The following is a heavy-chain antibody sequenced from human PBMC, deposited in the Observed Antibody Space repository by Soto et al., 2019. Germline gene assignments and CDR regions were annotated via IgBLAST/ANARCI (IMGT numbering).Heavy chain of an antibody. Sequence: SETLSLTCAVSGGSISSGGYSWSWIRQPPGKGLEWIGYIYHSGSTYYNPSLKSRVTISVDRSKNQFSLKLSSVTAADTAVYYCAREPHCSSTSCPSGWFDPWGQGTLVTVSS. CDR3: AREPHCSSTSCPSGWFDP. CDR2: IYHSGST. J-gene: IGHJ5*02. V-gene: IGHV4-30-2*01. D-gene: IGHD2-2*01. CDR1: GGSISSGGYS.